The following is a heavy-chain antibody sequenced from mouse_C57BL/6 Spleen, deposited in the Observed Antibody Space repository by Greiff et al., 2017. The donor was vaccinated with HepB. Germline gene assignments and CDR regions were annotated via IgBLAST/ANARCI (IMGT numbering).Heavy chain of an antibody. D-gene: IGHD1-1*01. V-gene: IGHV1-52*01. CDR1: GYTFTSYW. CDR2: IDPSDSET. CDR3: ALITTVVAYYFDY. Sequence: QVQLQQPGAELVRPGSSVKLSCKASGYTFTSYWMHWVKQRPIQGLEWIGNIDPSDSETHYNQKFKDKATLTVDKSSSTAYMQLSSLTSEDSAVYYCALITTVVAYYFDYWGQGTTLTVSS. J-gene: IGHJ2*01.